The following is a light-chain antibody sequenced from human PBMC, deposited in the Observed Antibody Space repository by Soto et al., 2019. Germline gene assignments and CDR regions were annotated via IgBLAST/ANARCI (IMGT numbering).Light chain of an antibody. CDR2: DAS. CDR1: HSVYSR. CDR3: QHYTNWPLT. Sequence: EIVMTQSPATLSVSPGERATLSCRASHSVYSRLAWYQQKPGQAPRLLIYDASTRATGLPARFSGSGSGTEFTLTISSLQSEDFAVYYCQHYTNWPLTFGGGTKVEIK. V-gene: IGKV3-15*01. J-gene: IGKJ4*01.